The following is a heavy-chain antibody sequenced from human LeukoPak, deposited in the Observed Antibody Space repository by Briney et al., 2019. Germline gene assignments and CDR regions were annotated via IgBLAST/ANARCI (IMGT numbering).Heavy chain of an antibody. CDR2: IIPIFGTA. CDR1: GYTFTSYG. Sequence: GASVKVSCKASGYTFTSYGISWVRQAPGQGLEWMGGIIPIFGTANYAQKFQGRVTITADESTSTAYMELSSLRSEDTAVYYCARDDPYSSSPYGMDVWGQGTTVTVSS. V-gene: IGHV1-69*13. D-gene: IGHD6-13*01. J-gene: IGHJ6*02. CDR3: ARDDPYSSSPYGMDV.